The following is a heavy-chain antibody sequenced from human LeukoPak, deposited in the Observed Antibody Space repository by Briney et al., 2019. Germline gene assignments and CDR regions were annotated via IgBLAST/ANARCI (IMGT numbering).Heavy chain of an antibody. D-gene: IGHD3-10*01. CDR2: IYHSGST. CDR3: AREGRFYYGSGSFDY. Sequence: PSETLSLTCTVSGYSISSGYYWGWIRQPPGKGLEWIGSIYHSGSTYYNPSLKSRVTISVDTSKNQFSLKLSSVTAADTAVYYCAREGRFYYGSGSFDYWGQGTLVTVSS. V-gene: IGHV4-38-2*02. J-gene: IGHJ4*02. CDR1: GYSISSGYY.